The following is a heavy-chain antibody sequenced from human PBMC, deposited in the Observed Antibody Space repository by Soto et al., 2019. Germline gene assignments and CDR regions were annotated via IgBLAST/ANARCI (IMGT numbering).Heavy chain of an antibody. J-gene: IGHJ5*02. CDR1: GGSISSSNW. CDR2: IYHSGST. CDR3: ARAPYDFWSGYQNWLDP. V-gene: IGHV4-4*02. Sequence: SETLSLTCAVSGGSISSSNWWSWVRQPPGKGLEWIGEIYHSGSTSYNPSLKSRVTISVDKSKNQFSLKLSSVTAADTAVYYCARAPYDFWSGYQNWLDPWGQGTLVTVSS. D-gene: IGHD3-3*01.